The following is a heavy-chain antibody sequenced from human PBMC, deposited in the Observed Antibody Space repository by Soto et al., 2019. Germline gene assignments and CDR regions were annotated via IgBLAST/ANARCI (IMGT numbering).Heavy chain of an antibody. J-gene: IGHJ6*02. CDR2: IYYSGST. Sequence: SETLSLTCTVSGGSISSYYWSWIRQPPGKGLEWIGYIYYSGSTNYNPSLKSRVTISVDTSKNQFSLKLSSVTAADTAVYYCARDHSSGWYRGYYYGMDVWGQGTTVTVS. D-gene: IGHD6-19*01. V-gene: IGHV4-59*01. CDR1: GGSISSYY. CDR3: ARDHSSGWYRGYYYGMDV.